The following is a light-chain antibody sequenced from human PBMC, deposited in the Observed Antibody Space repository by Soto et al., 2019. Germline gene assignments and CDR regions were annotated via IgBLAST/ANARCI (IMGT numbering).Light chain of an antibody. J-gene: IGKJ1*01. CDR3: QQLYSDTWTWT. V-gene: IGKV1-39*01. CDR2: AAS. Sequence: IQMTQSPSSLSASVGDRVTITCRASQSISSYLNWYQQKPGKAPKLLIYAASSLQSGVPSRFSGSGSGPDFALPISSMQPDDWANYYCQQLYSDTWTWT. CDR1: QSISSY.